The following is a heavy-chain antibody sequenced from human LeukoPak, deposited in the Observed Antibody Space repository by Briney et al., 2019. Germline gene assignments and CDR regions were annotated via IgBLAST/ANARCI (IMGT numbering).Heavy chain of an antibody. V-gene: IGHV1-2*02. J-gene: IGHJ4*02. Sequence: GASVKVSCKASGYIFTGYYMHWVRQAPGQGLEWMGWINPNSGDTNYAQKFQGRVTMTRDTSISTAYMELSRLRSDDTAVYYCARVRGPIPFDYWGQGTLVTVSS. CDR3: ARVRGPIPFDY. CDR1: GYIFTGYY. CDR2: INPNSGDT.